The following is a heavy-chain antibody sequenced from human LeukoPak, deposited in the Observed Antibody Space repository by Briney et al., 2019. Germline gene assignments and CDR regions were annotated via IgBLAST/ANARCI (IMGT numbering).Heavy chain of an antibody. V-gene: IGHV3-7*01. CDR3: VSGRDCGSTSCSAHFDY. Sequence: PGGSLRLSCAASRFTFSNYWMNSVRQAPGKGLEWVANIKEDGSEKYYVDSVKGRFTISRDNAKNSLDLQMNSLRAEDTTVYYCVSGRDCGSTSCSAHFDYWGQGTLVTVSS. D-gene: IGHD2-2*01. CDR1: RFTFSNYW. CDR2: IKEDGSEK. J-gene: IGHJ4*02.